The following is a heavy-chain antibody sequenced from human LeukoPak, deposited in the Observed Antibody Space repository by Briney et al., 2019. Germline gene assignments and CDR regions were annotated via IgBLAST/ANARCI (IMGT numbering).Heavy chain of an antibody. CDR2: IWYDGSNK. D-gene: IGHD4-17*01. CDR1: GFTFSNSA. J-gene: IGHJ4*02. Sequence: GGSLRLSCAASGFTFSNSAMHWVRQAPGKGLEWVAVIWYDGSNKYYADSVKGRFTISTDNSKNTLYLQMNSLRAEDTAVYYCARDIYCYGDYVIDYWGQGTLVTVSS. V-gene: IGHV3-33*01. CDR3: ARDIYCYGDYVIDY.